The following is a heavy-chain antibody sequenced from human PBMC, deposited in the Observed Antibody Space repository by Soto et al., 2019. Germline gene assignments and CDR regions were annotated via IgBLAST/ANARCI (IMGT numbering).Heavy chain of an antibody. CDR2: ISGSGGST. D-gene: IGHD3-3*01. J-gene: IGHJ6*04. V-gene: IGHV3-23*01. CDR1: GFTFSSYA. CDR3: AKDLRSWSGYCPTDV. Sequence: EVQLLESGGGLVQPGGSLRLSCGASGFTFSSYAMIWVRQAPGKGLEWVSVISGSGGSTYYADSVKGRFTISRDNSKNTLYLQMNSLRADDTAVYFCAKDLRSWSGYCPTDVWGKGTSVTVSS.